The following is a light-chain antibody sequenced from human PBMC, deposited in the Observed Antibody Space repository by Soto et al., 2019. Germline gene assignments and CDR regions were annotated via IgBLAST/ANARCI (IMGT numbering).Light chain of an antibody. CDR2: EVS. V-gene: IGLV2-14*01. CDR1: SSDVGGYNY. Sequence: QSALTQPASVSGSPGQSITISCTGTSSDVGGYNYVSWYQQHPGKAPKLMIYEVSNRPSGVSNRFSGSKSANMASLTISGLQAEDEADYFCSSYGSTITRYVFGTGTKVTVL. CDR3: SSYGSTITRYV. J-gene: IGLJ1*01.